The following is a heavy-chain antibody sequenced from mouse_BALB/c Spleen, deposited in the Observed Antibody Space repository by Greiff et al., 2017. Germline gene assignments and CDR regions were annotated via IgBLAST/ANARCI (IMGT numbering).Heavy chain of an antibody. D-gene: IGHD2-3*01. CDR1: GYTFTDYE. V-gene: IGHV1-15*01. J-gene: IGHJ4*01. CDR3: TGGWLLTYYAMDC. Sequence: QVQLQQSGAELVRPGASVTLSCKASGYTFTDYEMHWVKQTPVHGLEWIGAIDPETGGTAYNQKFKGKATLTADKSSSTAYMELRSLTSEDSAVYYCTGGWLLTYYAMDCWGEGTSVTVSS. CDR2: IDPETGGT.